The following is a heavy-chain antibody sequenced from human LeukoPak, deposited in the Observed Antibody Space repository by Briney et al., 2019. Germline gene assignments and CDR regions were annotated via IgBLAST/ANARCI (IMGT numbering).Heavy chain of an antibody. J-gene: IGHJ6*02. CDR2: ISWNSGSI. CDR3: AKGTVTNYYYYGMDV. D-gene: IGHD4-17*01. CDR1: GFTFDDYA. V-gene: IGHV3-9*01. Sequence: PGRSLRLSCAASGFTFDDYAMHWVRQAPGKGLEWVSGISWNSGSIGYADSVKGRFTISRDNAKNSLYLQMNSLRAEDTALYYCAKGTVTNYYYYGMDVWGQGTTVTVSS.